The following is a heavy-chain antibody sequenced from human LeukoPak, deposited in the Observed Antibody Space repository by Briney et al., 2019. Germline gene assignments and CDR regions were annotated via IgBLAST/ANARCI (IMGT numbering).Heavy chain of an antibody. CDR2: IIPILGIA. J-gene: IGHJ4*02. V-gene: IGHV1-69*04. CDR3: ASISAGDNYGDDY. Sequence: ASVKVSCKASGGTFSSYAISWVRQAPGQGLEWMGRIIPILGIANYAQKFQGRVTITADKSTSTAYMELSSLRSEDTAVYYCASISAGDNYGDDYWGQGTWSPSPQ. D-gene: IGHD4-17*01. CDR1: GGTFSSYA.